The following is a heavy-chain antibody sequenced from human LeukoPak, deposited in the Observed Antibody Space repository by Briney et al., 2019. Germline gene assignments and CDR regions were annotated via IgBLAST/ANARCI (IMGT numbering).Heavy chain of an antibody. D-gene: IGHD2-2*01. V-gene: IGHV4-34*01. Sequence: NSSETLSLTCAVYGGSSSGYYWSWIRQPPGKGLEWIGEINHSGSTNYNPSLKSRVTISVDTSKNQFSLKLSSVTAADTAVYYCAREGGCSSTSCYADYWGQGTLVTVSS. J-gene: IGHJ4*02. CDR1: GGSSSGYY. CDR3: AREGGCSSTSCYADY. CDR2: INHSGST.